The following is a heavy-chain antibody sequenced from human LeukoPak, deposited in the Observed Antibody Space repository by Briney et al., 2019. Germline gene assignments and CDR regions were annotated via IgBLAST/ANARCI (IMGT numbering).Heavy chain of an antibody. CDR2: IYYSGST. D-gene: IGHD5-12*01. J-gene: IGHJ4*02. CDR3: ARNGPYSGYDLGY. CDR1: GGSISSSSYY. V-gene: IGHV4-39*07. Sequence: SETLSLTCTVSGGSISSSSYYWGWIRQPPGKGLEWIGSIYYSGSTYYNPSLKSRVTISVDTSKNQFSLKLSSVTAADTAVYYCARNGPYSGYDLGYWGQGTLVTVSS.